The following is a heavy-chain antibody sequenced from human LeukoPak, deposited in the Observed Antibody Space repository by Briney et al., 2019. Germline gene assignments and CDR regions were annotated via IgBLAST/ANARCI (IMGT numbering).Heavy chain of an antibody. D-gene: IGHD3-10*01. J-gene: IGHJ4*02. CDR3: ARLSFYGSGSYYIQGVTSHPAFDY. V-gene: IGHV5-51*01. CDR2: IYPGDSDT. Sequence: GESLKICRKGSGYSFTSYWIGWVRQMPGKGLEWMGIIYPGDSDTRYSPSFQGQVTISADKSISTAYLQWSSLKASDTAMYYCARLSFYGSGSYYIQGVTSHPAFDYWGQGTLVTVSS. CDR1: GYSFTSYW.